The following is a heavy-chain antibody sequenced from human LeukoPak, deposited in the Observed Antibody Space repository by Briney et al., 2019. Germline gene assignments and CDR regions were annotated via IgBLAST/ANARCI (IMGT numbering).Heavy chain of an antibody. CDR3: ARGPNTATQETGADYYYYGMDV. CDR2: IYYSGST. CDR1: GGSISSSSYY. Sequence: PSETLSLTCTVSGGSISSSSYYWGWIRQPPGKGLEWIGSIYYSGSTYYNPSLKSRVTIPVDTSKNQFSLKLSSVTAADTAVYYCARGPNTATQETGADYYYYGMDVWGQGTTVTVSS. V-gene: IGHV4-39*07. D-gene: IGHD5-18*01. J-gene: IGHJ6*02.